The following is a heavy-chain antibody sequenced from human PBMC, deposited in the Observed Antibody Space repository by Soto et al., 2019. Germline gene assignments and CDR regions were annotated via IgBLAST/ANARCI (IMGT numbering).Heavy chain of an antibody. V-gene: IGHV2-5*02. D-gene: IGHD2-2*01. J-gene: IGHJ6*03. Sequence: ESGPTLVNPTQTLTLTCTFSGFSLSTSGEGVGWIRQPPGKALEWLALIYWDDDKRYSPSLKSRLTITKDTSKNQVVLTMTNMDPVDSATYYCAHHGVLVSASKESIYYYYYYYLAVWGKGTTVTVSS. CDR2: IYWDDDK. CDR3: AHHGVLVSASKESIYYYYYYYLAV. CDR1: GFSLSTSGEG.